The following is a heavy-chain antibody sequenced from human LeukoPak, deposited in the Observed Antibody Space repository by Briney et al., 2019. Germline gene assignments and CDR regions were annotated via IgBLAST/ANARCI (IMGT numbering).Heavy chain of an antibody. CDR1: GGSISSYY. J-gene: IGHJ4*02. V-gene: IGHV4-59*12. Sequence: SETLSLTCTVSGGSISSYYWSWIRQPPGKGLEWIGYIYYSGSTNYNPSLKSRVTISVDTSKNQFSLKLSSVTAADTAVYYCARGVNYYYDSSGYYRGPNDYWGQGTLVTVSS. CDR3: ARGVNYYYDSSGYYRGPNDY. CDR2: IYYSGST. D-gene: IGHD3-22*01.